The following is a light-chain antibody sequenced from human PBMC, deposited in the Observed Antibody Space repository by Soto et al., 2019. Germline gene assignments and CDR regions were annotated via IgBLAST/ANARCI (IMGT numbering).Light chain of an antibody. CDR2: DAS. CDR3: RQRADWPPMYT. CDR1: QNIGTS. J-gene: IGKJ2*01. V-gene: IGKV3-11*01. Sequence: EIVLTQSPATLSLFPGERATLSCRASQNIGTSLVWYKQTPGQAPRLLFYDASNRATDVPARFSGSGSGTDFTLTISSLEPEDFALYYCRQRADWPPMYTFGQGTKLEIK.